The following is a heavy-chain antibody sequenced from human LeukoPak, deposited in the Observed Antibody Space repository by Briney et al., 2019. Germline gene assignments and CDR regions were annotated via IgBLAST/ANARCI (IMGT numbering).Heavy chain of an antibody. Sequence: GGSLRLSCAASGFTFSSTTMNWVRQAPGKGLEWVAVISYDGSNKYYADSVKGRFTISRDNAKSSLYLQMNSLRDEDTAVYYCARVVPLDYWGQGTLVTVSS. CDR3: ARVVPLDY. V-gene: IGHV3-30*04. CDR2: ISYDGSNK. J-gene: IGHJ4*02. CDR1: GFTFSSTT. D-gene: IGHD6-6*01.